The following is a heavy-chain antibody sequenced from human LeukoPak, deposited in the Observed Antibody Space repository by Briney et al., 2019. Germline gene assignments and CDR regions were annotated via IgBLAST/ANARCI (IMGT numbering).Heavy chain of an antibody. V-gene: IGHV3-74*01. J-gene: IGHJ4*02. Sequence: PGGSLRLSCAASGFTFSSYWMHWVRQAPGKGLVWVSRINNDGSSTSYADSVKGRLTISRDNAKNTLYPQMNSLRAEDTAVYYCVRHCSSSSCYDYWGQGTLVTVSS. CDR1: GFTFSSYW. CDR2: INNDGSST. D-gene: IGHD2-15*01. CDR3: VRHCSSSSCYDY.